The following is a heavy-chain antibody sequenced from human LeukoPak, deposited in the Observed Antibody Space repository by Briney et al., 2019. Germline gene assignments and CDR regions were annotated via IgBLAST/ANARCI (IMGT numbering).Heavy chain of an antibody. CDR2: IIPIFDTP. CDR3: AKGSRLREAGSYRF. V-gene: IGHV1-69*06. D-gene: IGHD3-16*02. CDR1: GGIFGSYA. Sequence: SVKVSCKVSGGIFGSYAINWVRQAPGQGLEWLGRIIPIFDTPNYAQTFQGRVTISADKSTRTVYMELTSLRSEDTALYYCAKGSRLREAGSYRFWGQGTLVTVSS. J-gene: IGHJ4*02.